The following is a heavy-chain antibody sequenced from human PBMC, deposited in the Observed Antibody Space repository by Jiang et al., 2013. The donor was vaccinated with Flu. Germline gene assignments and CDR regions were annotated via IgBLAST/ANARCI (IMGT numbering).Heavy chain of an antibody. D-gene: IGHD3-16*01. CDR2: IYYSGST. V-gene: IGHV4-30-4*01. Sequence: VQLVESGPGLVKPSQTLSLTCTVSGGSISSGDYYWSWIRQPPGKGLEWIGYIYYSGSTYYNPSLKSRVTISVDTSKNQFSLKLSSVTAADTAVYYCARDSVYDYVWGSPPTSGGMDVWGQGTTVTVSS. CDR1: GGSISSGDYY. CDR3: ARDSVYDYVWGSPPTSGGMDV. J-gene: IGHJ6*02.